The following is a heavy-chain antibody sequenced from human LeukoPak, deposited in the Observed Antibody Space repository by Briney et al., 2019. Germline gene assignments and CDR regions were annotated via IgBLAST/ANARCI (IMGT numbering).Heavy chain of an antibody. Sequence: SETLSLTCTVSGGSISSYYWSWIRQPPGKGLEWIGYVHYSGSTNYNPSLKSRVTISVDTSKNQFSLKLSSVTAADTAVYYCARDFSGWRRLQLGVPLFGAFDIWGQGTMVTVSS. CDR2: VHYSGST. V-gene: IGHV4-59*12. J-gene: IGHJ3*02. CDR3: ARDFSGWRRLQLGVPLFGAFDI. CDR1: GGSISSYY. D-gene: IGHD5-24*01.